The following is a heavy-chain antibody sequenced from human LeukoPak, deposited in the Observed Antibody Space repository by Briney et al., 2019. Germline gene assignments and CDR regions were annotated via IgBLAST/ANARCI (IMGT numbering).Heavy chain of an antibody. CDR1: GGSFSGYY. CDR3: ARVAILTGYLVDY. CDR2: INHSGST. V-gene: IGHV4-34*01. J-gene: IGHJ4*02. Sequence: SETLSLTCAVYGGSFSGYYWSWIRQPPGKGLEWIGEINHSGSTNYSPSLKSRVTISVDTSKNQFSLKLSSVTAADTAVYYCARVAILTGYLVDYWGQGTLVTVSS. D-gene: IGHD3-9*01.